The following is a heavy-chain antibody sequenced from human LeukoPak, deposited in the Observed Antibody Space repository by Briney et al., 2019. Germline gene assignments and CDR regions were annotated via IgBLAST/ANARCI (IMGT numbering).Heavy chain of an antibody. CDR1: GDSISSGHYY. CDR3: ARNGYYSIDY. D-gene: IGHD3-22*01. CDR2: IYYSGNT. J-gene: IGHJ4*02. Sequence: PSQTLSLTCTVSGDSISSGHYYWSWIRQPPGKGLEWIGYIYYSGNTYYSPSLKSRVTMSVDNSKNQFSLELTSVTASDTAIYYCARNGYYSIDYWGQGTLVTVSS. V-gene: IGHV4-30-4*01.